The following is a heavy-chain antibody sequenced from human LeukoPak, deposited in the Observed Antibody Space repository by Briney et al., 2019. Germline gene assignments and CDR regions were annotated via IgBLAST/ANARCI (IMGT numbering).Heavy chain of an antibody. CDR1: RLTFNDYG. J-gene: IGHJ4*02. CDR2: IRYDGSNK. V-gene: IGHV3-30*02. Sequence: PGGSLRLSCAASRLTFNDYGMHWVRQAPGKGLEWVAFIRYDGSNKYYADSVKGRFTISRDNSKNTLYLQMNSLRAEDTAVYYCAKDQTRYCSSISCSGGFDSWGQGTPVTVSS. CDR3: AKDQTRYCSSISCSGGFDS. D-gene: IGHD2-2*01.